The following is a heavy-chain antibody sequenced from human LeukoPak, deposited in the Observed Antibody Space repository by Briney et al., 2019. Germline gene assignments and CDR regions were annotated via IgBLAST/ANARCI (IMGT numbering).Heavy chain of an antibody. D-gene: IGHD3-16*02. CDR2: IYTSGST. J-gene: IGHJ5*02. Sequence: SETLSLTCTVSGGSISSGSYYWSWIRQPAGKGLEWIGRIYTSGSTNYNPSLKSRVTISVDTSKNQFSLKLSSVTAADTAVYYCARHGWDYVWGSYRYNNWFDPWGQGTLVTVSS. V-gene: IGHV4-61*02. CDR3: ARHGWDYVWGSYRYNNWFDP. CDR1: GGSISSGSYY.